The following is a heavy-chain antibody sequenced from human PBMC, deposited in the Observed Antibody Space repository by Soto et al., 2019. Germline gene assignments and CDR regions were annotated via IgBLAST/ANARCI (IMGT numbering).Heavy chain of an antibody. CDR2: IHYSGST. V-gene: IGHV4-59*01. D-gene: IGHD2-15*01. CDR3: AKYRRTDAEGYSFDY. CDR1: GGAISGSY. Sequence: SETLSLTCTVSGGAISGSYWSWIRQTPGKVLEWIGYIHYSGSTNYNPSLKSRVTMSVDSAKNQFSLELNSVSAADTAVYFCAKYRRTDAEGYSFDYWGQGALVTVSS. J-gene: IGHJ4*02.